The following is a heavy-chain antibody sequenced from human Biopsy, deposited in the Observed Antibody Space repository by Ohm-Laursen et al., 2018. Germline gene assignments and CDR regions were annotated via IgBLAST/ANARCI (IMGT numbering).Heavy chain of an antibody. V-gene: IGHV4-4*08. Sequence: GTLSLTCIVSNGSIRNYYWSWIRQPPGKGLEWIGFISSTGYTSYIPSLKSRVTISVGTSRGQSSLKMRSVTAADTAVYYCAKGRNDNGGMYFGSWGQGTLVTVSS. CDR3: AKGRNDNGGMYFGS. D-gene: IGHD4-23*01. J-gene: IGHJ4*02. CDR2: ISSTGYT. CDR1: NGSIRNYY.